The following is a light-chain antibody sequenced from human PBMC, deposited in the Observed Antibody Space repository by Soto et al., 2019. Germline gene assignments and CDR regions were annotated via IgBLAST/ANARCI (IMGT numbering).Light chain of an antibody. J-gene: IGKJ1*01. CDR1: QSVFSNSNNKNY. V-gene: IGKV4-1*01. CDR2: WAS. CDR3: QQYYTTPVT. Sequence: DIVMTQSADSLAVSLGERATINCKSSQSVFSNSNNKNYLAWYQQKPGQPPKLLIYWASTRESGVPDRFSGSGSGTDFTLTISSLLAEDVAVYFCQQYYTTPVTFGQGTKVEIK.